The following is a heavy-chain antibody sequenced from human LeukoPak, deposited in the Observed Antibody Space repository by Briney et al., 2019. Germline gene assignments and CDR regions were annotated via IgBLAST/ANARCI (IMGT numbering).Heavy chain of an antibody. CDR2: INSGGST. D-gene: IGHD3-10*01. V-gene: IGHV3-53*01. Sequence: GGSLTLSCAAYGFTVSSNYMSWVRQAPGKGLEWVSDINSGGSTYYAESVKGRFTISRDNSKNTLYLQMNSLRAEDTAVYYCPRERGSGEFDYWGQGTLVTVSS. CDR3: PRERGSGEFDY. J-gene: IGHJ4*02. CDR1: GFTVSSNY.